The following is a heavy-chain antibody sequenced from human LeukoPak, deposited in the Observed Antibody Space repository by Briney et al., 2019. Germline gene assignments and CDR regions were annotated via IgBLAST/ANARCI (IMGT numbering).Heavy chain of an antibody. CDR1: GFTFSSFR. CDR3: AELGITMIGGV. CDR2: ISGSSSDI. Sequence: PGGSLRLSCAASGFTFSSFRMNWVRQAPGKGLEWVSSISGSSSDIYYADSAKGRLTISRDNAKNSLYLQMNSLGAEDTAVYYCAELGITMIGGVWGKGTTVTISS. J-gene: IGHJ6*04. D-gene: IGHD3-10*02. V-gene: IGHV3-21*01.